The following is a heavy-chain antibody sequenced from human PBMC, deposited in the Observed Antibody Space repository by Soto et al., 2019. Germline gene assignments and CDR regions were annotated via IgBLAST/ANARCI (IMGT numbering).Heavy chain of an antibody. J-gene: IGHJ5*02. Sequence: KTSETLSLTCAVSGYSISSGYYWGWIRQPPGKGLEWIGSIYHSGSTYYNPSLKSRVTISVDTSKNQFSLKLSSVTAADTAVYCCASATPGYCSSTSCYPGWFDPWGQGTLVTVSS. CDR3: ASATPGYCSSTSCYPGWFDP. D-gene: IGHD2-2*01. CDR1: GYSISSGYY. CDR2: IYHSGST. V-gene: IGHV4-38-2*01.